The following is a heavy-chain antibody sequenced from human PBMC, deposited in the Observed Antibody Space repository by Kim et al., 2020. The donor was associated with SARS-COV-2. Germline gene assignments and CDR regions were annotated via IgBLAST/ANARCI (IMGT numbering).Heavy chain of an antibody. CDR3: TISGYDPADDY. V-gene: IGHV3-15*01. Sequence: TDYAAPVKGRFAISRDESKNTLYRQMNSLKTEDTAVYYCTISGYDPADDYWGQGTLVTVSS. D-gene: IGHD5-12*01. CDR2: T. J-gene: IGHJ4*02.